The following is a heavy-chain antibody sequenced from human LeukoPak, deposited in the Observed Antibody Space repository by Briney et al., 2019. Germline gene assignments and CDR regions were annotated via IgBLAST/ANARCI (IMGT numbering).Heavy chain of an antibody. Sequence: SETLSLTCTVSGGSISSYYWSWIRQPPGEGLEWIGYIYYSGSTNYNPSLKSRVTISVDTSKNQFSLKLSSVTAADTAVYYCARKGIAAAGFDYWGRGTLVTVSS. V-gene: IGHV4-59*08. CDR2: IYYSGST. J-gene: IGHJ4*02. CDR1: GGSISSYY. CDR3: ARKGIAAAGFDY. D-gene: IGHD6-13*01.